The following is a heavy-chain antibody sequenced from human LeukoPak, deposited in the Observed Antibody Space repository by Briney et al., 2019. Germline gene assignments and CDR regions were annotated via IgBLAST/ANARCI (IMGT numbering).Heavy chain of an antibody. CDR2: IRSETDGGTT. CDR3: TTSYYGSTPSGDY. V-gene: IGHV3-15*01. J-gene: IGHJ4*02. D-gene: IGHD3-10*01. Sequence: GGSLRLSCAASGFTFSNAWMSWVRQAPGKGLEWVGRIRSETDGGTTDYPAPVKGRFTISRDDSKNMLYLQMNSLKTEDTAVYYCTTSYYGSTPSGDYWGQGSLVTVSS. CDR1: GFTFSNAW.